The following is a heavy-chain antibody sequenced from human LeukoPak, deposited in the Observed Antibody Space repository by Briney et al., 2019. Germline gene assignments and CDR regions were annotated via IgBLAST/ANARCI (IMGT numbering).Heavy chain of an antibody. Sequence: MXWXXQAXXXGXEWVXXXWYDGCNKYYADSVKGRFTISRDNSKNTLYLQMNSLRAEDTAVYYCARERRWGSSWYGDYWGQGTLVTVSS. D-gene: IGHD6-13*01. CDR2: XWYDGCNK. J-gene: IGHJ4*02. CDR3: ARERRWGSSWYGDY. V-gene: IGHV3-33*01.